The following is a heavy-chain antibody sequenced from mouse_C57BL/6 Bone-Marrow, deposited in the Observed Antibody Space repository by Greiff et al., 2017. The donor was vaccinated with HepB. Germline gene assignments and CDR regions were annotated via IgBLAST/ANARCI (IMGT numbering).Heavy chain of an antibody. CDR3: ASKGITTVVATDYAMDY. CDR2: IDHNSGGT. CDR1: GYTFTSYW. J-gene: IGHJ4*01. V-gene: IGHV1-72*01. D-gene: IGHD1-1*01. Sequence: QVQLQQPGAELVKPGDSVKLSCKASGYTFTSYWMHWVKQRPGRGLEWIGRIDHNSGGTKYNEKFKSKATLTVDKLSSTAYMQLSSLTSEDSAVSDWASKGITTVVATDYAMDYWGQVTSVTVSS.